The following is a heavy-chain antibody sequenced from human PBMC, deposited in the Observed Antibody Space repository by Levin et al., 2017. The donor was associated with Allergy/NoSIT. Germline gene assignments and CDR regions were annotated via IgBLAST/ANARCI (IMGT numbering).Heavy chain of an antibody. J-gene: IGHJ4*02. V-gene: IGHV1-2*02. D-gene: IGHD2-15*01. CDR1: GFTFTDYY. CDR3: ATLPSCSGGSCYPLDC. CDR2: INPNSGGT. Sequence: ASVKVSCKASGFTFTDYYLHWVRQAPGQGLEWMGWINPNSGGTNYAQRFQGRVTMTGDMSINTAYMDLSSLRSDDTAVYYCATLPSCSGGSCYPLDCWGQGTLVTVSS.